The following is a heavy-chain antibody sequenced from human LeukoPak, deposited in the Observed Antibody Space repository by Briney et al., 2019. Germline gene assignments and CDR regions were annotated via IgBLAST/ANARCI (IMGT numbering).Heavy chain of an antibody. D-gene: IGHD6-13*01. CDR1: GGSFSGYY. J-gene: IGHJ6*01. V-gene: IGHV4-34*01. CDR2: INHSGST. Sequence: PSETLSLTCAVYGGSFSGYYWSWIRQPPGKGLEWMGEINHSGSTNYNPSLKSRVTISVDTSNNQFSLKLRSVTAADTAVYYCAGGYSCSWYFEYYGMDVWGQGTTVTVSS. CDR3: AGGYSCSWYFEYYGMDV.